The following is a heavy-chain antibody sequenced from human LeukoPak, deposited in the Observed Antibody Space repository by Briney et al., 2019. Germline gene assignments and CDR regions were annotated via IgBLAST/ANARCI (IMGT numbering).Heavy chain of an antibody. D-gene: IGHD3-3*01. J-gene: IGHJ4*02. Sequence: SETLSLTCAVSGYSISSGYYWGWIRQPPGKGLEWIGSIYHSGSTYYNPSLKSRVTISVDTSKNQFSLKLSSVTAADTAVYYCARHSDTIFGVVITYFDYWGPGTLVTVSS. CDR1: GYSISSGYY. V-gene: IGHV4-38-2*01. CDR2: IYHSGST. CDR3: ARHSDTIFGVVITYFDY.